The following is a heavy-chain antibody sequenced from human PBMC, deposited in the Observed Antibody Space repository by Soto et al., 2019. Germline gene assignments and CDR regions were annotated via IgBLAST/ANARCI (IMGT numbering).Heavy chain of an antibody. CDR2: ISSTTNYI. J-gene: IGHJ4*02. V-gene: IGHV3-21*06. Sequence: AGGSLRLSCAASGFTFTRYSMNWVRQAPGKGLEWVSSISSTTNYIYYGDSMKGRFTISRDNAKNSLYLEMNSLRAEDTAVYYCARESEDLTSNFDYWGQGTLVTVAS. CDR1: GFTFTRYS. CDR3: ARESEDLTSNFDY.